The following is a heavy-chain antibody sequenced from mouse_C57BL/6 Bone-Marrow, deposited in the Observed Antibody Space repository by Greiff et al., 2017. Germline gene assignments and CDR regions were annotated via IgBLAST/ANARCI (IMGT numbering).Heavy chain of an antibody. Sequence: QVQLQQPRAELVRPGTSVKLSCKASGYTFTSYWMHWVKQRPGQGLEWIGVIDPSDSYTNYNQKFKGKATLTVDTSSSTAYMQLSSLTSEDSAVYYCAREDIYYDYEGLYYYAMDYWGQGTSVTVSS. V-gene: IGHV1-59*01. D-gene: IGHD2-4*01. CDR2: IDPSDSYT. CDR3: AREDIYYDYEGLYYYAMDY. J-gene: IGHJ4*01. CDR1: GYTFTSYW.